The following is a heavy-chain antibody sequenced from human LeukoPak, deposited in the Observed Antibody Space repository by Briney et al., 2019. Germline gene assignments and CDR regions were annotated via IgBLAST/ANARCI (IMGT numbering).Heavy chain of an antibody. CDR1: AGSFSGYY. V-gene: IGHV4-34*01. CDR3: ARAPYARFAHSDY. D-gene: IGHD3-3*01. Sequence: SETLSLTCAVYAGSFSGYYWSWIRQPPGKGLEWIGEINHSGSTNYNPSLKSRVTISVDTSKNQFSLKLSSVTAADTAVYYCARAPYARFAHSDYWGQGTLVTVSS. J-gene: IGHJ4*02. CDR2: INHSGST.